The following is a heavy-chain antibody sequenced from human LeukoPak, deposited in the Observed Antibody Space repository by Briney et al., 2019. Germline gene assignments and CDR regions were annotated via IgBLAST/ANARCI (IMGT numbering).Heavy chain of an antibody. D-gene: IGHD3-10*01. CDR2: INQDGSEK. J-gene: IGHJ6*02. V-gene: IGHV3-7*02. CDR3: ATYDSGTAGMDV. CDR1: GFTLRSYW. Sequence: GGSLRLSCAASGFTLRSYWMSWVRQAPGKRLEWVANINQDGSEKHFVDSVKGRFTITRDNAKNSLYLQMNSMRAEDTAVYYCATYDSGTAGMDVWGQGTTVT.